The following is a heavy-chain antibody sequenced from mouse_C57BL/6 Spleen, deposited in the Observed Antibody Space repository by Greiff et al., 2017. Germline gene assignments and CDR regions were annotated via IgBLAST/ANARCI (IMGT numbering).Heavy chain of an antibody. V-gene: IGHV14-2*01. J-gene: IGHJ2*01. CDR3: ARSHYWSYFDV. D-gene: IGHD1-1*02. CDR1: GYNFKDYY. Sequence: VQLQQSGAELVKPGASVKLSCTASGYNFKDYYMHWVKQRTEQGLEWIGRIDPEDGETKYTAKFQGKATITADTSSNTAYLQVSSLTSEDTAVFYCARSHYWSYFDVWGKGTTLTVSS. CDR2: IDPEDGET.